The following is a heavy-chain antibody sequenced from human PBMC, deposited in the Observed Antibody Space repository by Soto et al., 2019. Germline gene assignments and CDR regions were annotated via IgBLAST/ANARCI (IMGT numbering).Heavy chain of an antibody. J-gene: IGHJ6*03. CDR3: ARGANYYYYMAV. Sequence: SVKVSCKASGYTFTSYYINWVRQATVQGLEWMGWMNPNSGNTGYAQKFQGRVTMTRNTSISTAYMELSSLRSEDTAVYYCARGANYYYYMAVWGKGTTVTVSS. CDR1: GYTFTSYY. V-gene: IGHV1-8*01. CDR2: MNPNSGNT.